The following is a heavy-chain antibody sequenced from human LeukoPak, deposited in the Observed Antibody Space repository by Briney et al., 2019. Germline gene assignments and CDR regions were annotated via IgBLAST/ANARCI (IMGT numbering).Heavy chain of an antibody. CDR2: INPNSGGT. CDR3: ARLYGSGSTNDYHFDY. V-gene: IGHV1-2*04. J-gene: IGHJ4*02. D-gene: IGHD3-10*01. Sequence: ASVKVSCKASGYTFTCYYMHWVRQAPGQGLEWMGRINPNSGGTNYAQKFQGWVTMTRDTSISTAYMELSRLRSDDTAVYYCARLYGSGSTNDYHFDYWGQGTLVTVSS. CDR1: GYTFTCYY.